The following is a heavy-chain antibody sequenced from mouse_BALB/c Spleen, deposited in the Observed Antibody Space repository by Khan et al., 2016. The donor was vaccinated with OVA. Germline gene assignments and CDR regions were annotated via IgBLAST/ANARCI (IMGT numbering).Heavy chain of an antibody. Sequence: DVHLVESGGDLVEPGGSLKLSCAASGFTFSSYSMSWVRQTPDKRLEWVATISSGGDYTYYPDIVKGRFTISRDNAKNTLYLQMSSLKSEDTAMXYCASHLTGSFAYWGQGTLVAVSA. CDR2: ISSGGDYT. J-gene: IGHJ3*01. D-gene: IGHD4-1*01. CDR1: GFTFSSYS. CDR3: ASHLTGSFAY. V-gene: IGHV5-6*01.